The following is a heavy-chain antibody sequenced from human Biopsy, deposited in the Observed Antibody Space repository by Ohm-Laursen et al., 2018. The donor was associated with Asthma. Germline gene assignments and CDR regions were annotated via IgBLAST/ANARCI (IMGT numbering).Heavy chain of an antibody. CDR2: ISYDGRNT. V-gene: IGHV3-30*04. D-gene: IGHD4-17*01. CDR1: GFTFDNYT. J-gene: IGHJ4*02. CDR3: ASDFPKDYVRYNFQF. Sequence: SLRLSCSASGFTFDNYTMHWVRQAPGKGLEWVTIISYDGRNTYYADSVEGRFTISRDNSKNTLFLQMSSLRPEDTAVYYCASDFPKDYVRYNFQFWGQGTLVTVSS.